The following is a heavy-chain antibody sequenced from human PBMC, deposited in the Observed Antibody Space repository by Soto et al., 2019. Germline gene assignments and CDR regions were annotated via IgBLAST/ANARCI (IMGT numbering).Heavy chain of an antibody. CDR3: ARDLKPHGSGTYLWFDP. Sequence: APVKVSCRAFGYTFTSYGITWVRKAPGQGLEWMGWISAYNGNTNYAQKLQGRVTMTTDTSTSTAYMELRSLRSDDTAVYYCARDLKPHGSGTYLWFDPWGQGTLVTVSS. D-gene: IGHD3-10*01. V-gene: IGHV1-18*01. CDR2: ISAYNGNT. CDR1: GYTFTSYG. J-gene: IGHJ5*02.